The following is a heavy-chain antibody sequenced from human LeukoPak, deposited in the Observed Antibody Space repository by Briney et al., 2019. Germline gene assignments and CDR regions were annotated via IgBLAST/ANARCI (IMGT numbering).Heavy chain of an antibody. V-gene: IGHV4-59*01. CDR2: IHYTGSA. CDR3: TRGPEAASV. CDR1: GASISNYY. J-gene: IGHJ4*02. Sequence: SETLSLTCTVSGASISNYYWSWSRQPPGKGLEWIGYIHYTGSAHYNPSLMSRVTISVDTSKTQFSLRLTSVTAADTAVYYCTRGPEAASVWGQGTLVTVSS.